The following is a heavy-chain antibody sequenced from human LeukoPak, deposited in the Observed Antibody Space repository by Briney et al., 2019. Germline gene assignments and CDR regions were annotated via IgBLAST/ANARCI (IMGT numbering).Heavy chain of an antibody. V-gene: IGHV1-18*01. D-gene: IGHD2-21*02. CDR1: GYTFTSYG. CDR3: ARDRGDIVVVTRTIGSDAFDI. CDR2: ISAYNGNT. J-gene: IGHJ3*02. Sequence: ASVKVSCKASGYTFTSYGISWVRQAPGQGLEWMGWISAYNGNTHYAQKLQGRVIMTTDTFTSTAYMELRTLRSDDAAVYYCARDRGDIVVVTRTIGSDAFDIWGQGTMVTVSS.